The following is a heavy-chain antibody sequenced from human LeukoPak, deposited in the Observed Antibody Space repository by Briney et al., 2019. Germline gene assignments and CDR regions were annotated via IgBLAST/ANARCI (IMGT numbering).Heavy chain of an antibody. CDR2: ISYDAKNE. CDR1: GFTFSNFG. D-gene: IGHD3-3*01. J-gene: IGHJ4*02. V-gene: IGHV3-30*03. CDR3: ARDWDMVLEWFEY. Sequence: GRSLRLSCAASGFTFSNFGMHWVRQAPGKGLEWVAVISYDAKNEYYTDSVKGRFTISRDNAKNSLYLQMNSLRGDDTAVYYCARDWDMVLEWFEYWGQGALVTVSS.